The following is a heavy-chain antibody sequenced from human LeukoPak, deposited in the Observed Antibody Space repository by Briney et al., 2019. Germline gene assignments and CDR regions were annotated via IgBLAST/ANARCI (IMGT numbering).Heavy chain of an antibody. Sequence: SETLSLTCTVSGGSISSGSYYWSWIRQNAVKGLEWLGCTYYRGHSNYNPSLMSRVTISLDTSRNQFFLRLNSVTAADTAVYYCARGGIQLPDYWGQGTLVSVCS. D-gene: IGHD5-18*01. CDR1: GGSISSGSYY. CDR2: TYYRGHS. J-gene: IGHJ4*02. V-gene: IGHV4-61*01. CDR3: ARGGIQLPDY.